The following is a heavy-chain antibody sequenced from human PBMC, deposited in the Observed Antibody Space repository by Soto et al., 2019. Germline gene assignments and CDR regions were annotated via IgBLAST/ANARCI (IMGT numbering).Heavy chain of an antibody. CDR1: GYTLTELS. CDR2: FDPEDGEK. Sequence: GASVKVSCKVSGYTLTELSMHWVRQAPGKRLERMGGFDPEDGEKIYAQKFQCRVTMTEDTSTDTAYMELSSLRSEDTAVYYCATLRWELLQVAYYFDYWGQGTLVTVSS. J-gene: IGHJ4*02. CDR3: ATLRWELLQVAYYFDY. D-gene: IGHD1-26*01. V-gene: IGHV1-24*01.